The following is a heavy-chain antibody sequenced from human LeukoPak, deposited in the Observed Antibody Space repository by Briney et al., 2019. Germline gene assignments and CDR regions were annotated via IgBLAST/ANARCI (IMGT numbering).Heavy chain of an antibody. CDR1: GXTFSSYA. CDR3: ALIYYYDSSGYYFDY. J-gene: IGHJ4*02. V-gene: IGHV3-23*01. CDR2: ISGSGGST. D-gene: IGHD3-22*01. Sequence: GGSLRLSWAASGXTFSSYAMSWVRQAPGKGLEWVSAISGSGGSTYYADSVKDRFTISRDNSKNTLYLQMNSLRAEDTAVYYCALIYYYDSSGYYFDYWGQGTLVTVSS.